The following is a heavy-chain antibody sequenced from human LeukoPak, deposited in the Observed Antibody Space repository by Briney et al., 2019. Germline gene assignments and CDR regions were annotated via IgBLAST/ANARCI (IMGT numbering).Heavy chain of an antibody. CDR1: GDKITNHG. CDR2: IIPILGIA. CDR3: ARDPPERDYYGSGIQPAGY. J-gene: IGHJ4*02. V-gene: IGHV1-69*04. Sequence: GASVKVSCKTSGDKITNHGISWVRQAPGQGLEWMGRIIPILGIANYAQKFQGRVTITADKSTSTAYMELSSLRSEDTAVYYCARDPPERDYYGSGIQPAGYWGQGTLVTVSS. D-gene: IGHD3-10*01.